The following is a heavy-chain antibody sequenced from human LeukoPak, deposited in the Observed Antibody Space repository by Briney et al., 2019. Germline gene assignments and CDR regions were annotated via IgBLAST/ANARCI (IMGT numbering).Heavy chain of an antibody. J-gene: IGHJ4*02. CDR3: ARPIIPAANGGFDY. CDR2: INHSGST. D-gene: IGHD2-2*01. CDR1: GGSISSSNW. Sequence: PSGTLSLTCAVSGGSISSSNWWSWVRQPPGKGLEWIGEINHSGSTNYNPSLKSRVTISVDTSKNQFSLKLSSVTAADTAVYYCARPIIPAANGGFDYWGQGTLVTVSS. V-gene: IGHV4-4*02.